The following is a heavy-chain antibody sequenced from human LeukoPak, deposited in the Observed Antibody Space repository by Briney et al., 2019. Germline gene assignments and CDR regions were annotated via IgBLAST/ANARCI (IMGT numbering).Heavy chain of an antibody. D-gene: IGHD3-9*01. V-gene: IGHV4-61*02. CDR2: IYASGST. J-gene: IGHJ5*02. Sequence: MPSETLSLTCTVSGGSITSGTYYWSWLRQPAGKGLEWIGRIYASGSTNYNPTLQSTITISVDTSKNQFSLKLSSVTAADTAVYYCAREGTYYDTLTGYYQDMAWFDPWGQGTLVTVSS. CDR1: GGSITSGTYY. CDR3: AREGTYYDTLTGYYQDMAWFDP.